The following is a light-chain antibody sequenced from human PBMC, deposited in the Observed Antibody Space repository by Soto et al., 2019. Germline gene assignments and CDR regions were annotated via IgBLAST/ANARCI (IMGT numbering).Light chain of an antibody. V-gene: IGLV2-14*01. CDR1: GSDVGSYKY. Sequence: LTQPASVSGSPGQSITISCTGTGSDVGSYKYVSWYQQHPGKAPKLIIFEVSNRPSGVSDRFSGSKSGNRASLTISGLQAEDEADYYCSSYTSISSLGVFGTGTKVTVL. CDR3: SSYTSISSLGV. J-gene: IGLJ1*01. CDR2: EVS.